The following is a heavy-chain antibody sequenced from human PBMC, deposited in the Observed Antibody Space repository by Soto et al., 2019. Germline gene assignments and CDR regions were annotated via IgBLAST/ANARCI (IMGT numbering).Heavy chain of an antibody. CDR1: GFTFSSYS. CDR3: ARAISLYDSSGYYYYYYGMDV. D-gene: IGHD3-22*01. V-gene: IGHV3-48*02. CDR2: ISSSSSTI. J-gene: IGHJ6*02. Sequence: GGSLRLSCAASGFTFSSYSMNWVRQAPGKGLEWVSYISSSSSTIYYADSVKGRFAISRDNAKNSLYLQMNSLRDEDTAVYYCARAISLYDSSGYYYYYYGMDVSGQGTKVTVSS.